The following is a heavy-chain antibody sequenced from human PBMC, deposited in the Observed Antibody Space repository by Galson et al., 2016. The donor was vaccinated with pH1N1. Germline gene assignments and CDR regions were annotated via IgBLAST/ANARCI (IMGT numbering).Heavy chain of an antibody. CDR2: IIPSFGTT. V-gene: IGHV1-69*05. J-gene: IGHJ4*02. D-gene: IGHD3-22*01. CDR1: GGPFSTYA. Sequence: SVKVSCKASGGPFSTYAFNWVRQAPGQGLEWVGGIIPSFGTTNFPQKFRDRLTITTDASASTTYMEVSSLRLDDPAIYYWARDGRRFYDNSAYYPSFLDYWGQGTLITVSS. CDR3: ARDGRRFYDNSAYYPSFLDY.